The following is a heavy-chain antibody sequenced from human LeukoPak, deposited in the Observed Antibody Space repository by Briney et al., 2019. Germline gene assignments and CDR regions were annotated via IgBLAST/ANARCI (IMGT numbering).Heavy chain of an antibody. Sequence: PGESLRISCKGSGYSSTSYWISWVRQMPGKGLEWMGRIDPSDSYTNYSPSFQGHVTISADKSISTAYLQWSSLKASDTAMYYCARHLLGETDFKVRWFDPWGQGTLVTVSS. CDR2: IDPSDSYT. CDR1: GYSSTSYW. CDR3: ARHLLGETDFKVRWFDP. J-gene: IGHJ5*02. D-gene: IGHD3-10*01. V-gene: IGHV5-10-1*01.